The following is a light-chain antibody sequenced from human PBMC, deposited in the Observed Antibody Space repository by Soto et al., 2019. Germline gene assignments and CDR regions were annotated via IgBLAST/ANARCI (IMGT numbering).Light chain of an antibody. Sequence: QSALTQPASVSGSPGQSIPISCTGTNSDVGSSNLVSWYQQYPGKDPNLIMYEVNKRPSGVSNRFSGSKSGNTASRTVSGLQAEDEADYYCCSDAGTSTIFGGGTKLHVL. CDR1: NSDVGSSNL. J-gene: IGLJ2*01. V-gene: IGLV2-23*02. CDR3: CSDAGTSTI. CDR2: EVN.